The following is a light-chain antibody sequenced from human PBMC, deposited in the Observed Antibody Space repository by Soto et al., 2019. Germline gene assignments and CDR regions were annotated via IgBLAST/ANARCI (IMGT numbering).Light chain of an antibody. J-gene: IGKJ5*01. CDR2: GAS. CDR1: QSVSNNY. CDR3: QQYGNSSRT. V-gene: IGKV3-20*01. Sequence: EIVLTQSPGTLSLSPGERATLSCRASQSVSNNYLAWYQQKPGQAPRLLSYGASSRATGIPDRFSGSGSGTDFTLTISRLEPEDSAVYGCQQYGNSSRTFGQGTRLEI.